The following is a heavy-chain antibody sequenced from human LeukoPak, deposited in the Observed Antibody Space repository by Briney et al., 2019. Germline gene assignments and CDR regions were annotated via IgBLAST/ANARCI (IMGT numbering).Heavy chain of an antibody. D-gene: IGHD7-27*01. Sequence: GGSLRLSCAASGFTSSGHAMSWVRQAPGKGLEWVSGISTSGGSTYYGNSVKGRFALSRDKSKSMVYLQMNSLRAEDTAVYYCAKDRPGEAWFDYWGQGTLVTVSS. V-gene: IGHV3-23*01. CDR3: AKDRPGEAWFDY. CDR1: GFTSSGHA. J-gene: IGHJ4*02. CDR2: ISTSGGST.